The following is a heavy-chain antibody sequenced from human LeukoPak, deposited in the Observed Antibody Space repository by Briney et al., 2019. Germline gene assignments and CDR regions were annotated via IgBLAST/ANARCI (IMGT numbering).Heavy chain of an antibody. J-gene: IGHJ5*02. CDR3: ARGLIMITFGGVIVRTNWFDP. V-gene: IGHV4-34*01. CDR1: GGSFSGYY. Sequence: SETLSLTCAVYGGSFSGYYWSWLRQPPGKGLEWLGEINHSGSTNYNPSLKSRVTISVDTSKNQFSLKLSSVTAADTAVYYCARGLIMITFGGVIVRTNWFDPWGQGTLVTVSS. CDR2: INHSGST. D-gene: IGHD3-16*02.